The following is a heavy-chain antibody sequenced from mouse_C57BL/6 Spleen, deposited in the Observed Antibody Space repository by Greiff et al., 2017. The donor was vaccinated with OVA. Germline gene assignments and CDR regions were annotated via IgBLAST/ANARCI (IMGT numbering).Heavy chain of an antibody. CDR3: AREYDSPSYYFDC. CDR2: IFPGSGST. J-gene: IGHJ2*01. CDR1: GYTFTGYW. Sequence: VQLQQSGAELMKPGASVKLSCKASGYTFTGYWIEWVKQRPGHGLEWIGEIFPGSGSTNSNEKFKGKATFTADKSSNPAYMQLSSLTTEDSAIYCCAREYDSPSYYFDCWGQGTTLTVSS. V-gene: IGHV1-9*01. D-gene: IGHD2-12*01.